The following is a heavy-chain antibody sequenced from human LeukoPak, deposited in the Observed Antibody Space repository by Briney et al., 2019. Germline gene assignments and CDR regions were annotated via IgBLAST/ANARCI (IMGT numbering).Heavy chain of an antibody. Sequence: GGSLRLSCAASGFTFSDEYMSWIRQAPGKGLEWVSYISNSGSYTNYADSVKGRFTISRDNTKNSLYLQMNSLRAEDTAVYYCARSRGAGPGAYFDYWGQGTLITVSS. V-gene: IGHV3-11*03. CDR2: ISNSGSYT. D-gene: IGHD6-19*01. CDR3: ARSRGAGPGAYFDY. CDR1: GFTFSDEY. J-gene: IGHJ4*02.